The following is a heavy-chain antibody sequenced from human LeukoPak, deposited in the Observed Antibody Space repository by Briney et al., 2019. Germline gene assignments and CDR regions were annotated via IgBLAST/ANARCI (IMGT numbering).Heavy chain of an antibody. CDR2: IYSGGST. J-gene: IGHJ4*02. Sequence: GGSLRLSCAASGFTVSSNYMSWVRQAPGKGLEWVSVIYSGGSTYYADSVKGRFTISRDNSKNTLYLQMNSLRAEDTAVYYCASRIAAAGRGNYWGQGTLVTVSS. V-gene: IGHV3-53*01. CDR1: GFTVSSNY. D-gene: IGHD6-13*01. CDR3: ASRIAAAGRGNY.